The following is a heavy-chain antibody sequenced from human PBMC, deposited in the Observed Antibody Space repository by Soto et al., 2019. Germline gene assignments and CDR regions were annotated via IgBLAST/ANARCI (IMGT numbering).Heavy chain of an antibody. Sequence: PSETLSLTCTVSGGSISSSTFHWGWIRQPPGKGLEWIGNIYYSGTTYYNPSLKSRVTISIDTSKNQFTLKLTSVTAADTAVYYCATYGGGTGLLDHWGQGILVTVSS. CDR1: GGSISSSTFH. CDR3: ATYGGGTGLLDH. CDR2: IYYSGTT. V-gene: IGHV4-39*01. D-gene: IGHD3-16*01. J-gene: IGHJ4*02.